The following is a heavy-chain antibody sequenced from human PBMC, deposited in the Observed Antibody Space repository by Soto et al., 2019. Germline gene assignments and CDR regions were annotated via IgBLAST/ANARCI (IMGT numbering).Heavy chain of an antibody. CDR1: GGSISSYF. J-gene: IGHJ4*02. CDR2: VYYTGTT. D-gene: IGHD6-13*01. V-gene: IGHV4-59*01. CDR3: ARDLAAVPRAFDY. Sequence: SETLCLTCTVSGGSISSYFYIWVRQPPGKGLEWIGSVYYTGTTDYNPSLKSRVTISVDTSKTQFSLNLRSVTAADTAVYYCARDLAAVPRAFDYWGRGTLVNVSS.